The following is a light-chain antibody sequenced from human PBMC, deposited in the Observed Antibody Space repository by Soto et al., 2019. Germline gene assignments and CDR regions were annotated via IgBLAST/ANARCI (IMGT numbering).Light chain of an antibody. V-gene: IGKV1-27*01. CDR1: QGISNY. CDR3: HKYNHAPT. Sequence: DIQMTQSPSSLSASVGDRVTITCRASQGISNYLAWYQQKPGKVPELLIYAASTLQSGVPFRFSGSGSGTEFSLTIIGLQPEDVATYYCHKYNHAPTFGGGTKVEIK. J-gene: IGKJ4*01. CDR2: AAS.